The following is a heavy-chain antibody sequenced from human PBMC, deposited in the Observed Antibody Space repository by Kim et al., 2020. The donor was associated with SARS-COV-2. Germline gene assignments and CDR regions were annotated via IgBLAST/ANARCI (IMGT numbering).Heavy chain of an antibody. D-gene: IGHD3-10*01. Sequence: ASVKVSCKTSGYTFTNYGVSWVRQAPGQGLEWMGWISASNGYTNYAQKFQDRVTMTTETSTSTAYMELRSLRSDDTAIYYCVRDEHSSGSYRDYWGQGTLVTVSS. CDR2: ISASNGYT. CDR3: VRDEHSSGSYRDY. CDR1: GYTFTNYG. V-gene: IGHV1-18*04. J-gene: IGHJ4*02.